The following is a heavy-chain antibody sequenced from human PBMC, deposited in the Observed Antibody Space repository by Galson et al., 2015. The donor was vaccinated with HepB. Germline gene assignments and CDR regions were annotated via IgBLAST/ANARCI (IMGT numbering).Heavy chain of an antibody. CDR2: INPSGGST. D-gene: IGHD2-2*01. CDR3: AREAVVPADNDAFDI. V-gene: IGHV1-46*01. Sequence: SVKVSCKASGYTFTSYYMHWVRQAPGQGLEWMGIINPSGGSTSYAQKFQGRVTMTRDTSTSTVYMELSSLRSEDTAVYYCAREAVVPADNDAFDIWGQGTMVTVSS. CDR1: GYTFTSYY. J-gene: IGHJ3*02.